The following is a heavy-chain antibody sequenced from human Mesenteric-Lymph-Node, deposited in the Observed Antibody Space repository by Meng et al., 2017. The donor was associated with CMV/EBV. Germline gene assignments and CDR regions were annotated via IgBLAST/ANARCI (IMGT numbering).Heavy chain of an antibody. V-gene: IGHV3-21*01. J-gene: IGHJ5*02. CDR3: ARDNWFDP. CDR2: ITGGSSYI. Sequence: LGLSCAASGFTFSSYSMNWVRQAPGKGLEWVSSITGGSSYIYYADSVKGRFTISRDNAKNSLYLQMNSLRAEDTAVYYCARDNWFDPWGQGTLVTVSS. CDR1: GFTFSSYS.